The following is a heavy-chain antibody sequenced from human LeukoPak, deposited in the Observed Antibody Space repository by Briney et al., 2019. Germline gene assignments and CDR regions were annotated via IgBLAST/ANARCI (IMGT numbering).Heavy chain of an antibody. D-gene: IGHD6-13*01. Sequence: QPGGSLRLSCEASGFTFDNYAVSWVRQAPGEGLAWVSAISDSGGSTKYADSVKGRFTIFRDNSKNTLYLHMNSLGAEDTAVYYCAKGSSNWRDYYYFDYWGQGTLVTVSS. CDR1: GFTFDNYA. V-gene: IGHV3-23*01. CDR2: ISDSGGST. J-gene: IGHJ4*02. CDR3: AKGSSNWRDYYYFDY.